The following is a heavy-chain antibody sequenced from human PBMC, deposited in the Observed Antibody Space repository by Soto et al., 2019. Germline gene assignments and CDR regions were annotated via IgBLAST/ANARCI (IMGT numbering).Heavy chain of an antibody. Sequence: QVQLVQSGAEVKKPGASVKVSCKASGYTFTGYYMHWVRQAPGQGLEWMGWINPNSGGTNYAQKFQGWVTMTRDTSISTAYMERSRLRSDDTAVYYCARDLAGSSSSYYYYGMDVWGQGTTVTVSS. CDR1: GYTFTGYY. CDR3: ARDLAGSSSSYYYYGMDV. J-gene: IGHJ6*02. V-gene: IGHV1-2*04. CDR2: INPNSGGT. D-gene: IGHD6-6*01.